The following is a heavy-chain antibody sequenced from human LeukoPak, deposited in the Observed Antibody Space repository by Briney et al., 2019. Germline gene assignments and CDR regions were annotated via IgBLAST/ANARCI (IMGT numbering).Heavy chain of an antibody. CDR2: IIPIFGTA. V-gene: IGHV1-69*06. CDR3: ARDDGSSSWHDAFDI. CDR1: GGTFSSYA. D-gene: IGHD6-13*01. J-gene: IGHJ3*02. Sequence: ASVKVSCKASGGTFSSYAISWVRQAPGQGLEWMGGIIPIFGTANYAQKFQGRVTITADKSTSTAYMELSSLRPEDTAVYYCARDDGSSSWHDAFDIWGQGTMVTVSS.